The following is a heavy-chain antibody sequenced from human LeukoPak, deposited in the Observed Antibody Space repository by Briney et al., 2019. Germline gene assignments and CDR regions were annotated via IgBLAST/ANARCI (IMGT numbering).Heavy chain of an antibody. CDR1: GYTFTSYY. J-gene: IGHJ5*02. CDR3: ERDISYCSGGSCYLTIHH. V-gene: IGHV1-46*01. D-gene: IGHD2-15*01. CDR2: INPSGGST. Sequence: ASVKVSCKASGYTFTSYYMHWVRQAPGQGLEWMGIINPSGGSTSYAQKFQGRVTMTRDTSTSTVYMELSSLRSEGTAGYYCERDISYCSGGSCYLTIHHWGQRTVVTVPS.